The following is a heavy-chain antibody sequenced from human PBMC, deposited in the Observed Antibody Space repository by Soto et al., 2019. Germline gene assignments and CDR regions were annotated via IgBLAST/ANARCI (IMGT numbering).Heavy chain of an antibody. CDR1: GGFTSTNNW. J-gene: IGHJ4*02. D-gene: IGHD2-21*01. CDR2: AYHSGST. CDR3: ARSPPRSYYCGSGTFDY. Sequence: QLQLQESGPGLVRPSGTLSLTCAVSGGFTSTNNWWSWVRQPPGKGLEWIGDAYHSGSTEYNPSLKSLVSISGYKAKSKSSLPLTSATAADTAVYYCARSPPRSYYCGSGTFDYWGQGTRVTVSS. V-gene: IGHV4-4*02.